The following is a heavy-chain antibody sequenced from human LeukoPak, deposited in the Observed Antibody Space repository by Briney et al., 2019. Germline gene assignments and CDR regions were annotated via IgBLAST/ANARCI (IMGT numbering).Heavy chain of an antibody. CDR3: ARDLYCSGDSCYSGLKY. CDR2: ISYDENHK. Sequence: GGSLRLSCAASGFTFSSYAMTWVRQAPGKGLEWVAVISYDENHKYYADSVKDRFTISRDNSKNTLYLQMNSLRAEDTAVYYCARDLYCSGDSCYSGLKYWGQGTLVTVSS. D-gene: IGHD2-15*01. V-gene: IGHV3-30*04. CDR1: GFTFSSYA. J-gene: IGHJ4*02.